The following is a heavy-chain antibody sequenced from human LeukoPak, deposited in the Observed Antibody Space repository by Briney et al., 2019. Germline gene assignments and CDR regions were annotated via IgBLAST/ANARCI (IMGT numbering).Heavy chain of an antibody. Sequence: GGTLQICRQGTGSPFTSYWIGGGRQVHGKGVEGMGIIYPGDSDTRYSPSFQGQVTISADKSISTAYLQWSSLKASDTAMYYCARPLRYFDWSFDYWGQGTLVTVSS. CDR1: GSPFTSYW. V-gene: IGHV5-51*01. J-gene: IGHJ4*02. CDR2: IYPGDSDT. D-gene: IGHD3-9*01. CDR3: ARPLRYFDWSFDY.